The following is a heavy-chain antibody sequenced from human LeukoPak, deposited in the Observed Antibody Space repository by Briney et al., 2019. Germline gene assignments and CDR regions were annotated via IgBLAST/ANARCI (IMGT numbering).Heavy chain of an antibody. CDR1: GFTLSTYA. Sequence: PGGSLRLSCAASGFTLSTYAMSWVRQAPGKGLEWVSGISGGGDNTHYADSVKGRFTISRDNSRNTLYLQMSGLRAEDTAIYYCAKEIANSNGWYADYWGQGTLVTVSS. J-gene: IGHJ4*02. CDR2: ISGGGDNT. D-gene: IGHD6-19*01. V-gene: IGHV3-23*01. CDR3: AKEIANSNGWYADY.